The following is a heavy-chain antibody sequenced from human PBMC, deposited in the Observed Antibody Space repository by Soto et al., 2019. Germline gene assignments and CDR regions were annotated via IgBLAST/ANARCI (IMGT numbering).Heavy chain of an antibody. V-gene: IGHV3-30-3*01. J-gene: IGHJ4*02. CDR1: GFTFSSYA. Sequence: QVQLVESGGGVVQPWRSLRLSCAASGFTFSSYAMHWVRQAPGKGLEWVAVISYDGSNKYYADSVKGRFTISRDNSKNTLYLQMNSLRPEDTAVYYCARDLGQGYCTNGVCYSFDYWGQGTLVTVSS. D-gene: IGHD2-8*01. CDR2: ISYDGSNK. CDR3: ARDLGQGYCTNGVCYSFDY.